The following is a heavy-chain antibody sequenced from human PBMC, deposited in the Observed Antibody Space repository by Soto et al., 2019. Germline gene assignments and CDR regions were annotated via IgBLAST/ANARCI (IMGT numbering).Heavy chain of an antibody. CDR3: ARAAGTSGFDY. J-gene: IGHJ4*02. Sequence: SETLSLTCTVSGGSISTYYWSWIRQPPGKGLEWIGYIYYNGITNYNPSLKSRVTISVDTSKIQFSLKLNSVTGADTAAYYCARAAGTSGFDYWGQGTLVTVSS. D-gene: IGHD6-13*01. CDR2: IYYNGIT. V-gene: IGHV4-59*01. CDR1: GGSISTYY.